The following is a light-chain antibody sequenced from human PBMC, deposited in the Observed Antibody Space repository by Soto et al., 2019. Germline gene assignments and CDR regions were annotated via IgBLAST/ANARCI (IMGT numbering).Light chain of an antibody. CDR1: HDISNS. CDR3: QQYDHLPYT. CDR2: DAS. J-gene: IGKJ2*01. V-gene: IGKV1-33*01. Sequence: DIQMTQSPSSLSASVGDRVTITCQASHDISNSLNWFQQKPGKAPKLLIYDASNFETGVPSKFSGGGSGTDFTFAINSLQPEDIATYYCQQYDHLPYTFGQGTKVEIQ.